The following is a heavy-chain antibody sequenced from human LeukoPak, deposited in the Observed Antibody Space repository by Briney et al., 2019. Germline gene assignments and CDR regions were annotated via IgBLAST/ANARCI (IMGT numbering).Heavy chain of an antibody. J-gene: IGHJ5*02. CDR3: ARALPFYDFWRGLYGFDP. Sequence: GASVKVSCKASGYTFTSYDINWVRQATGQGLEWVGWMNPNSGNTGYAQKFQGRVTITRNTSISTAYMELSSLRSEDTAVYYCARALPFYDFWRGLYGFDPWGQGTWSPSPQ. CDR1: GYTFTSYD. V-gene: IGHV1-8*03. D-gene: IGHD3-3*01. CDR2: MNPNSGNT.